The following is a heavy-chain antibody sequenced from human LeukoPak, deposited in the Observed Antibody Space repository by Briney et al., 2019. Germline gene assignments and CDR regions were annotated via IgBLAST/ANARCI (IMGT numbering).Heavy chain of an antibody. CDR3: ARDRGSGSYNWFDP. Sequence: KPGGSLRPSCAASGFTFSDYYMSWIRQAPGKGLEWVSYISSSSSYTNYADSVKGRFTISRDNAKNSLYLQMNSLRAEDTAVYYCARDRGSGSYNWFDPWGQGTLVTVSS. J-gene: IGHJ5*02. CDR1: GFTFSDYY. D-gene: IGHD3-10*01. V-gene: IGHV3-11*06. CDR2: ISSSSSYT.